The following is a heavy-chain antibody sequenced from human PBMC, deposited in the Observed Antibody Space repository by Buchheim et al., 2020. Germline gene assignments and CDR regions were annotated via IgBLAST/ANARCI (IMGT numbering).Heavy chain of an antibody. CDR3: AKPPVYYYYYYMDV. Sequence: EVQLVESGGGLVQPGGSLRLSCAASGFTFSSYSMNWVRQAPGKGLEWVSYISSTSSTIYYADSEKGRFTISRDNAKNSLYLQMNSLRAEDTAVYYCAKPPVYYYYYYMDVWGKGTT. V-gene: IGHV3-48*01. CDR2: ISSTSSTI. CDR1: GFTFSSYS. J-gene: IGHJ6*03.